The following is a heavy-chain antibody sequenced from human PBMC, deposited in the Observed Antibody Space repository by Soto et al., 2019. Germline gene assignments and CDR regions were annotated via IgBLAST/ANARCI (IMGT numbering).Heavy chain of an antibody. CDR1: GDSISDYY. J-gene: IGHJ5*02. CDR3: ARLHHGYSSGWWFDP. CDR2: IYYSGST. D-gene: IGHD6-19*01. Sequence: QVQLQESGPGLVKPSETLSLTCTISGDSISDYYWSWIRQPPGKGLEWIGYIYYSGSTNYNPSLKSRVTISVDTSKNQFSLKLSSVTAADTAVYYCARLHHGYSSGWWFDPWGQGTLVTVYS. V-gene: IGHV4-59*01.